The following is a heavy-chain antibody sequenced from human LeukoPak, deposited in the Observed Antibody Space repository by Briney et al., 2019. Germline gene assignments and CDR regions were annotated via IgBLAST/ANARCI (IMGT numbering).Heavy chain of an antibody. CDR2: IYYSGST. Sequence: SETLSLTCTVSGGSISSSSYYWGWIRQPPGKGLEWIGSIYYSGSTYYNPSLKSRVTISVDTSKNQFSLKLSSVTAADTVVYYCARDNGGAFDPWGQGTLVTVSS. CDR1: GGSISSSSYY. V-gene: IGHV4-39*07. CDR3: ARDNGGAFDP. J-gene: IGHJ5*02. D-gene: IGHD2-8*01.